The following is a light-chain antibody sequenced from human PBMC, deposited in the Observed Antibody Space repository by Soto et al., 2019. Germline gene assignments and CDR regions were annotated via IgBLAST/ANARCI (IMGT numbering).Light chain of an antibody. Sequence: DIQMTQSPSSRSASVGDRVTITCRASQSISSYLNWYQQKPGKAPKLLIYAASSLQSGVPSRFSGSGSGTDFTLTISSLQPEDFATYYCQQKDTFGPGTKVDIK. CDR2: AAS. CDR3: QQKDT. V-gene: IGKV1-39*01. CDR1: QSISSY. J-gene: IGKJ3*01.